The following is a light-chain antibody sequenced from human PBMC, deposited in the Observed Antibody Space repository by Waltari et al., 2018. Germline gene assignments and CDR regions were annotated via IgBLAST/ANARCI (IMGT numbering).Light chain of an antibody. CDR2: EAS. J-gene: IGKJ4*01. CDR1: ESVSRY. Sequence: IVLTQSPATLSLSPGEGATLSCRASESVSRYLAWYQQKPGQAPRLLIYEASNRATGIPARFSGSGSGTDFTLTISSLEPEDFAVYYCQHRSDWPLTFGGGTKVEIK. CDR3: QHRSDWPLT. V-gene: IGKV3-11*01.